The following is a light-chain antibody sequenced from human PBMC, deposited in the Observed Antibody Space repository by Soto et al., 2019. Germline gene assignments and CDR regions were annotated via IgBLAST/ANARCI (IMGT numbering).Light chain of an antibody. CDR2: AAS. CDR1: QGIGTY. Sequence: IQLTQSPSSLSASVGDKVTITCRASQGIGTYLAWYQQKPGKVPNVLIYAASTLQSGVPSRFSGSGSGTDFTLTISSLQPEDVSTYYCQMYNSAPYTFGQGTKLEIK. CDR3: QMYNSAPYT. J-gene: IGKJ2*01. V-gene: IGKV1-27*01.